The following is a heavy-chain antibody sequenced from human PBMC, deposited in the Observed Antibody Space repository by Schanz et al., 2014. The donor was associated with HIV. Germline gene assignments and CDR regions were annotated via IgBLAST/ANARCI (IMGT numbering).Heavy chain of an antibody. J-gene: IGHJ4*02. CDR2: ISWNSGSI. CDR1: GFIFNDFA. CDR3: AKDWARTAGYCFHY. D-gene: IGHD3-9*01. Sequence: EEQLLESGGGLVQPGGSLRLSCAASGFIFNDFAMHWVRQAPGKGLEWVSTISWNSGSIAYADSVKGRFTISRDNAKNSLYLQMNSLRAEDTAFYYCAKDWARTAGYCFHYWGQGTLVTVSS. V-gene: IGHV3-9*01.